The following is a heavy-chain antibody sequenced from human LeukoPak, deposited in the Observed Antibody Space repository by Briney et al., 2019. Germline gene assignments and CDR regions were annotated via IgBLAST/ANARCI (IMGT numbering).Heavy chain of an antibody. CDR3: ARTASFDY. J-gene: IGHJ4*02. CDR1: GFTFSSYW. V-gene: IGHV3-74*01. Sequence: GGSLRLSCAASGFTFSSYWMYWVRQAPGKGLVWVSGISSDGSSTNYADSVKGRLTISRDNAKNTLYLQMNSLRAEDTAVYYCARTASFDYWGQGTLVTVSS. CDR2: ISSDGSST. D-gene: IGHD2-21*02.